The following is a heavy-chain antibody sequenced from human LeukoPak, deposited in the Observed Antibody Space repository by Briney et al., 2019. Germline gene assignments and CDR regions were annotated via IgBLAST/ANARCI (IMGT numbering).Heavy chain of an antibody. D-gene: IGHD6-13*01. CDR1: GFIFSNYG. V-gene: IGHV3-33*01. Sequence: GRSLRLSCAASGFIFSNYGMHWVRQAPGKRLEWVAVIWNDGSETFHADSVKGRFRIARDNSKNTLYLQTNSLRAEDTAVYFCARDMGRAWYGPPDYWGQGTLVSVSS. CDR3: ARDMGRAWYGPPDY. CDR2: IWNDGSET. J-gene: IGHJ4*02.